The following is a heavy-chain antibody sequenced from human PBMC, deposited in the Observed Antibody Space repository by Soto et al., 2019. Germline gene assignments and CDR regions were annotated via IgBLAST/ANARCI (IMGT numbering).Heavy chain of an antibody. J-gene: IGHJ5*02. D-gene: IGHD5-12*01. V-gene: IGHV4-59*08. CDR3: ARHDTDLVAFAP. CDR2: IYYSGST. CDR1: GGSISSYY. Sequence: SETLSLTCTVSGGSISSYYWSWIRQPPGKGLEWIGYIYYSGSTNYNPSLKSRVTISVDTSKNQFSLKLSSVTAADTAVYYCARHDTDLVAFAPWGQGTLVTVSS.